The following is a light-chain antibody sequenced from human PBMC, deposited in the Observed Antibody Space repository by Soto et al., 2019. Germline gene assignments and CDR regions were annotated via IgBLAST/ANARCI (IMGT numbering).Light chain of an antibody. CDR3: QTRGTEIRV. CDR1: SGHSSYA. J-gene: IGLJ7*01. V-gene: IGLV4-69*01. Sequence: QPVLTQPPSASASLGASVKLTCTLSSGHSSYAIAWHQQQPEKGPRYLMKLNSDGSHSKGDGIPDRFSGSSSGAERYLTISSLQFEDEADYFCQTRGTEIRVFGGVTQLTVL. CDR2: LNSDGSH.